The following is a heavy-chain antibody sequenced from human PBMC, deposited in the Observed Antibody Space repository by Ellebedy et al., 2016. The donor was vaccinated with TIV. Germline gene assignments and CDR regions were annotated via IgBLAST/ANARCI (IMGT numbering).Heavy chain of an antibody. CDR2: ISAYNGNT. J-gene: IGHJ5*02. D-gene: IGHD4-11*01. Sequence: AASVKVSCKASGYTFTSYGISWVRQAPGQGLEWMGWISAYNGNTNYAQKLQGRVIMTTDTSTSTAYMERRSLRSNDTDVYYCAGGSIEDYNQEWFDPWGQGTLVTVSS. CDR3: AGGSIEDYNQEWFDP. V-gene: IGHV1-18*01. CDR1: GYTFTSYG.